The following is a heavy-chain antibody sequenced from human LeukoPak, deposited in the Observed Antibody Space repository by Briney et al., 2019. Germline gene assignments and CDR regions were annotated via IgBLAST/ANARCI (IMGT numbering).Heavy chain of an antibody. CDR1: GVSFSTTW. Sequence: GGSLRLSCAASGVSFSTTWMHWVRQAPGKGLMWVSHVSSDGSRTYADSVKGRFTVSRDNSKNTLYLQMNSLRPEDTAVYYCAKPRGGDSWAFDFWGQGTMVTVSS. D-gene: IGHD2-21*02. J-gene: IGHJ3*01. V-gene: IGHV3-74*01. CDR2: VSSDGSR. CDR3: AKPRGGDSWAFDF.